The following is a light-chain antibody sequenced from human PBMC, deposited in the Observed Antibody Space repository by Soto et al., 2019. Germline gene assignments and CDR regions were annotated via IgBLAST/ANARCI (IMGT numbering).Light chain of an antibody. CDR2: GTS. V-gene: IGKV3-20*01. J-gene: IGKJ2*01. Sequence: EIVMTQSPGTLSLSPGERATISCRASQVIGSRYLAWYHQKSGQAPRLLIYGTSSRATGIPDRFSGSGSGTDFTLTISRLEPEDFAVYYCQQFGSSIPHTFCQGTKLEIK. CDR3: QQFGSSIPHT. CDR1: QVIGSRY.